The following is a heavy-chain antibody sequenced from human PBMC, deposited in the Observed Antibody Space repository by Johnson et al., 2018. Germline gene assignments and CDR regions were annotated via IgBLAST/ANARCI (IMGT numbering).Heavy chain of an antibody. D-gene: IGHD2-21*02. CDR2: IIPIFGTT. V-gene: IGHV1-69*01. Sequence: QVQLVQSGAEVKKPGSSXKVSCKASGGTFSSYAISWVRQAPGQGLEWMGGIIPIFGTTNYAQMFQARVTITAAESASTAYLELSSLRFEDTAMYYCARGRVVVPAPQAYYYGMEVWGQGTTVTVSS. CDR1: GGTFSSYA. J-gene: IGHJ6*02. CDR3: ARGRVVVPAPQAYYYGMEV.